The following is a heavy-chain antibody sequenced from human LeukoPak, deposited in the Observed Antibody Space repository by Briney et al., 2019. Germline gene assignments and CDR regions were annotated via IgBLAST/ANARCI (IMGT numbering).Heavy chain of an antibody. CDR3: ARSRYRTDFDY. J-gene: IGHJ4*02. CDR1: GYSFTSYW. Sequence: GESLKISCKGSGYSFTSYWIGWVRQMPGKGVGWMGIIYPGDSDTRYSPSFQGQVTISADKSISTAYLQWSSLKASDTAMYYCARSRYRTDFDYWGKGTLVTVSS. CDR2: IYPGDSDT. D-gene: IGHD2-2*01. V-gene: IGHV5-51*01.